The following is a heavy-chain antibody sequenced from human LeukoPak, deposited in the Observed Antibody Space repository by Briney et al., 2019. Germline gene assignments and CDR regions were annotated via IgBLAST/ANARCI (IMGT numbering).Heavy chain of an antibody. J-gene: IGHJ4*02. CDR2: IYYSGST. D-gene: IGHD4-11*01. CDR3: ARTDYSNKPDY. CDR1: GGSISSGGYY. V-gene: IGHV4-31*03. Sequence: SETLSFTCTVSGGSISSGGYYWSWIRQHPGKGLEWIGYIYYSGSTYYNPSLKSRVTISVDTSKNQFSLKLSSVTAADTAVYYCARTDYSNKPDYWGQGTLVTVSS.